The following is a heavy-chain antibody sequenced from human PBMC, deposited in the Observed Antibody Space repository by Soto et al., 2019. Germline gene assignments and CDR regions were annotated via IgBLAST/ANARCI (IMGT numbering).Heavy chain of an antibody. J-gene: IGHJ4*02. V-gene: IGHV1-3*01. CDR1: GYTFTSYA. CDR3: ARGLAPSYFDD. Sequence: APVKVSCKASGYTFTSYAMHWVRQAPGQRLEWMGWINAGNGNTKYSQKFQGRVTITRDTSASTAYMELSSLRSEDTAVYYCARGLAPSYFDDWGQETLFTVSP. D-gene: IGHD6-19*01. CDR2: INAGNGNT.